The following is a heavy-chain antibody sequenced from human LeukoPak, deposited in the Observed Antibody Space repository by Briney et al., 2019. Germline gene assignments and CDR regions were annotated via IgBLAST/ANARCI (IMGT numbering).Heavy chain of an antibody. CDR3: ARHGDLFWFGELSPLRY. J-gene: IGHJ4*02. Sequence: SETLSLTCTVSGGSISSYYWSWIRQPPGKGLEWIGYIYYSGSTNYNPSLKSRVPISVDTSKNQFSLKLSSVTAAATAVYYCARHGDLFWFGELSPLRYWGQGTLVTVSS. D-gene: IGHD3-10*01. CDR2: IYYSGST. V-gene: IGHV4-59*08. CDR1: GGSISSYY.